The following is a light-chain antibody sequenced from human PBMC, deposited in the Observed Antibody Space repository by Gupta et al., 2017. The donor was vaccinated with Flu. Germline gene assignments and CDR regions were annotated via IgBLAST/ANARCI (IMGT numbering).Light chain of an antibody. Sequence: ISTTQSHLSRPVTPGEPASISCRSSQSLLHSNGYNYLDWYLQKPGQSPQLLIYLGSNRASGVPDRCSGSGSGTDFTLKISRVEAEDVGVYYCMQAQQTLTFGPGTKLDIK. CDR1: QSLLHSNGYNY. V-gene: IGKV2-28*01. J-gene: IGKJ3*01. CDR2: LGS. CDR3: MQAQQTLT.